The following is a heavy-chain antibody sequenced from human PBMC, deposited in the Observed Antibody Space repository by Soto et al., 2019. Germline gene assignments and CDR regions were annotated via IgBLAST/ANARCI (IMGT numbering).Heavy chain of an antibody. D-gene: IGHD2-2*01. Sequence: SVKVSCKASGGTFSSYAISWVRQAPGQGLEWMGGIIPIFGTANYAQKFQGRVTITADESTSTAYMELSSLRSEDTAVYYCARNLQWVDCSSTSCTDYYYYYGMDGWGQGTTVTVSS. CDR3: ARNLQWVDCSSTSCTDYYYYYGMDG. CDR1: GGTFSSYA. J-gene: IGHJ6*02. V-gene: IGHV1-69*13. CDR2: IIPIFGTA.